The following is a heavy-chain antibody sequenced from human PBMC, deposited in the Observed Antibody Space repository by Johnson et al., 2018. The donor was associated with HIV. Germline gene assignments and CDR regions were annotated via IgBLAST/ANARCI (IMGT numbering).Heavy chain of an antibody. CDR2: IQSKTDGGTT. V-gene: IGHV3-15*01. J-gene: IGHJ3*02. CDR3: ATEPNAFDI. Sequence: MLLVESGGGLVKPGGSLRLSCEASGFTFSNAWMSWVRQAPGKGLEWVGRIQSKTDGGTTDYAASVKGRFTISRDDSKTTLYLQINSLKSEDTAVYYCATEPNAFDIWGQGTLVTVSS. CDR1: GFTFSNAW.